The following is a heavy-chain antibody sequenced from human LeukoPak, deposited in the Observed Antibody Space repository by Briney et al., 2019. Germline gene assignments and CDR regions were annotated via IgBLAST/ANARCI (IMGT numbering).Heavy chain of an antibody. D-gene: IGHD3-3*01. V-gene: IGHV1-8*01. J-gene: IGHJ5*02. CDR2: MNPNSGNT. Sequence: ASVKVSCKASGYTFTSYDINWVRQATGQGVEWMGWMNPNSGNTGYAQKFQGRVTMTRNTSISTAYMELSSLRSEDTAVYYCARVAYYDFWSGYYTGRYNWFDPWGQGTLVTVSS. CDR1: GYTFTSYD. CDR3: ARVAYYDFWSGYYTGRYNWFDP.